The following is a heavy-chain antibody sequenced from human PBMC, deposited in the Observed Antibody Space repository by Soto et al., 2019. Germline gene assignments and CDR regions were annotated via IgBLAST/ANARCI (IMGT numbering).Heavy chain of an antibody. Sequence: QVQLVESGGGVVQPGRSLRLSCAASGFTFSSYGMHWVRQAPGKGLEWVAVIWYDGSNKYYADSVKGRFTISRDNSKNALYLQMNSLRAEDTGVYYCAREGTWHTAISPWARTPYGMDVWGQGNTVTVSS. J-gene: IGHJ6*02. CDR1: GFTFSSYG. D-gene: IGHD5-18*01. CDR3: AREGTWHTAISPWARTPYGMDV. CDR2: IWYDGSNK. V-gene: IGHV3-33*01.